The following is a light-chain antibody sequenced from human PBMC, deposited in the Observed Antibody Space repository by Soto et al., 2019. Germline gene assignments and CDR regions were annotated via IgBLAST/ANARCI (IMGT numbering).Light chain of an antibody. Sequence: EIVMTQTPLSLSVTPGQPASLSCKSSQSLLYSDGKTYLYWYLQQPDQPQQLLMYEVSNRFSGVPYRFSDSGSGTDFTLKISRVEAHDVGGYYCMQSVQLPHTFGQRTKLEIK. CDR2: EVS. J-gene: IGKJ2*01. CDR1: QSLLYSDGKTY. V-gene: IGKV2D-29*01. CDR3: MQSVQLPHT.